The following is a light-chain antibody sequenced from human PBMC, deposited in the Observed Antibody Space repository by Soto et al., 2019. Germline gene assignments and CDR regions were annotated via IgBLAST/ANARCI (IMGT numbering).Light chain of an antibody. Sequence: ELVFPQPRVTLSLSPGARASLXXRADQRGSSSYLAWYQQKPGQAPRLXIYDASDRATGIPDRFSGSGSGTDFTLTISSLQPDDFATYYCQHCKSWSKAFGQGTRL. CDR3: QHCKSWSKA. CDR2: DAS. J-gene: IGKJ1*01. CDR1: QRGSSSY. V-gene: IGKV3D-20*02.